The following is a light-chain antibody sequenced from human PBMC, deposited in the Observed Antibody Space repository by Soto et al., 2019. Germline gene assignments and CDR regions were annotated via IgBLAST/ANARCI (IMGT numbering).Light chain of an antibody. CDR3: QQYGSSPT. CDR2: GAS. CDR1: QSVSSSY. J-gene: IGKJ2*01. Sequence: EIVLTQSPGTLSLSTGERATLFCRASQSVSSSYLAWYQQKPGQAPRLLIYGASSRATGIPDRFRGSGSGTDFTLTISRPEPEDCAVYYCQQYGSSPTYGQVTKLEIK. V-gene: IGKV3-20*01.